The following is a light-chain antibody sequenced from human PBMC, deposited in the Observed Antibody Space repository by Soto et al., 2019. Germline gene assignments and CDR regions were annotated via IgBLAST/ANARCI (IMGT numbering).Light chain of an antibody. J-gene: IGKJ4*01. V-gene: IGKV3-15*01. CDR2: GAS. CDR1: QSVTSSY. CDR3: QQYNNWPLI. Sequence: EIVLTQSPGTLSLSPGERATLSCRASQSVTSSYLAWYQQKPGQVPRLLIYGASTRANGIPARFSGSGFGTEFTLTISSLQSEDFAVYYCQQYNNWPLIFGGGTKVDIK.